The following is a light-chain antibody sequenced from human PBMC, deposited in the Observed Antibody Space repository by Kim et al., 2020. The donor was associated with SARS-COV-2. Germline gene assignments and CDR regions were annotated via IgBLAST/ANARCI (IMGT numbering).Light chain of an antibody. Sequence: SYELTQPPSVSLAPGKTARITCGGNNMGSKSVHWYQQKPGQAPVLVIYYDTNRPSGIPERFSGSNSGNTATLTISRVEAGDEADYYCQVWDSTSDHALFGGGTKLTV. V-gene: IGLV3-21*04. CDR3: QVWDSTSDHAL. CDR1: NMGSKS. J-gene: IGLJ2*01. CDR2: YDT.